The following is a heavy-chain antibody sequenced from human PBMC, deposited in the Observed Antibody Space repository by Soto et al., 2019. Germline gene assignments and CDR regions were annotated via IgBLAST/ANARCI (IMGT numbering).Heavy chain of an antibody. CDR2: IYPGDSDT. V-gene: IGHV5-51*01. J-gene: IGHJ6*02. Sequence: GESLKISCRGSGDTFTGYWIGWVRQMPGKGLEYMGIIYPGDSDTRYSPSFQGQVTISADKSISTAYLQWSSLKATDTAMYYCARHAYDFWSGHPNPRYYYGMDVWGQGTTVTVSS. D-gene: IGHD3-3*01. CDR3: ARHAYDFWSGHPNPRYYYGMDV. CDR1: GDTFTGYW.